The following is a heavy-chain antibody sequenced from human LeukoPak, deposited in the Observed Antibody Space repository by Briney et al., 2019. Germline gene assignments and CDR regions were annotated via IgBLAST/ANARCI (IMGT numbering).Heavy chain of an antibody. J-gene: IGHJ2*01. D-gene: IGHD6-19*01. CDR2: ISSSSSYI. Sequence: TGGSLRLSCAASGFTFSSYSMNWVGQAPGKGLEWVSSISSSSSYIYYADSVKGRFTISRDNAKNSLYLQMNSLRAEDTAVYYCARDTYSSGWSAYWYFDLWGRGTLVTVSS. CDR3: ARDTYSSGWSAYWYFDL. CDR1: GFTFSSYS. V-gene: IGHV3-21*01.